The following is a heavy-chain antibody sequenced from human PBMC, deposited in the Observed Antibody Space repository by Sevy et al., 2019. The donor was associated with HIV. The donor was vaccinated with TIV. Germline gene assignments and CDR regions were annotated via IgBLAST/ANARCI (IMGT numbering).Heavy chain of an antibody. CDR2: FYSAGST. J-gene: IGHJ2*01. Sequence: SETLSLICSVSGGSISSSSYYWGWIRQPPGKGLEWIGSFYSAGSTSYNPSLRSRVTVSADTSKNQLSLKVFSVPAADTAVCYCATPRASGWNEGTGSYFDFWGRGTLVTVSS. CDR1: GGSISSSSYY. D-gene: IGHD6-19*01. CDR3: ATPRASGWNEGTGSYFDF. V-gene: IGHV4-39*01.